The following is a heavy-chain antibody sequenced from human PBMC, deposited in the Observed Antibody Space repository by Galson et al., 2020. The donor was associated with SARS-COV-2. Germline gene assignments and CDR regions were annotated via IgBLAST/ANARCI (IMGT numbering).Heavy chain of an antibody. D-gene: IGHD6-13*01. CDR3: AREEMEQQLPVYGMDV. CDR1: GGSISSGGYY. Sequence: SETLSLTCTVSGGSISSGGYYWSWIRQQPGKGLEWIGYIYYSGSTYYNPSLKSRVTISVDTSKNQFSLKLSSVTAADTAVYYCAREEMEQQLPVYGMDVWGQGATVTVSS. CDR2: IYYSGST. V-gene: IGHV4-31*03. J-gene: IGHJ6*02.